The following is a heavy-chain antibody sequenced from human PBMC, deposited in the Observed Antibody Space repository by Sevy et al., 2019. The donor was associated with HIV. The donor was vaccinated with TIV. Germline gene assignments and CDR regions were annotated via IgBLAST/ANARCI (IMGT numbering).Heavy chain of an antibody. V-gene: IGHV3-21*01. CDR1: GFTFISFT. CDR3: ARRVVLTDEGFDI. D-gene: IGHD2-21*02. J-gene: IGHJ3*02. Sequence: GGSLRLSCAASGFTFISFTMNWVRQAPGKGLEWVSSISNSPSYIYYADSVKGRFTISRDNAKIVLYLQMDSLRVENVAVFYCARRVVLTDEGFDIWCQGTMVTVSS. CDR2: ISNSPSYI.